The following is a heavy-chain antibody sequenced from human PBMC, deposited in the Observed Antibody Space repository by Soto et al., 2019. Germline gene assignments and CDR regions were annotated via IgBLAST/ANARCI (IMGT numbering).Heavy chain of an antibody. Sequence: QAQLVQSGAEVKEPGSSVKVSCKASADSFSNYGISWVRQAPGQGLEWMGGIIPIFGTTNYAEKFQGRVTITADESSNTGSMALSHRRSEDTALYDCARVFSDGFAEPGMMRG. J-gene: IGHJ1*01. V-gene: IGHV1-69*01. CDR2: IIPIFGTT. CDR1: ADSFSNYG. CDR3: ARVFSDGFAEPGMM. D-gene: IGHD3-10*01.